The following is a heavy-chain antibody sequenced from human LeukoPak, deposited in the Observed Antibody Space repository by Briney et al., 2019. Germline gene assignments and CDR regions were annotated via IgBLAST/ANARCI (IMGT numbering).Heavy chain of an antibody. CDR1: GFTFSSSG. D-gene: IGHD4-17*01. Sequence: QTGGSLRLSCAASGFTFSSSGMHWVRQAPGKGLAWVAFIGHEGSNKYYGDSVKGRFTISRDTSKNTLYLQMNSLRAEDTAVYYCAKNDYGDYDEGDAFDIWGQGTMVTVSS. CDR2: IGHEGSNK. CDR3: AKNDYGDYDEGDAFDI. J-gene: IGHJ3*02. V-gene: IGHV3-30*02.